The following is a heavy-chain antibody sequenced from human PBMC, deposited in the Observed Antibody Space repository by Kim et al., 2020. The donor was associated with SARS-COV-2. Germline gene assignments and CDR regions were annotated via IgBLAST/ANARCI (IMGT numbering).Heavy chain of an antibody. CDR1: GYTFTGYY. J-gene: IGHJ6*02. CDR3: ARGPVTMVRGVIMRYYYGMDV. D-gene: IGHD3-10*01. V-gene: IGHV1-2*06. CDR2: INPNSGGT. Sequence: ASVKVSCKASGYTFTGYYMHWVRQAPGQGLEWMGRINPNSGGTNYAQKFQGRVTMTRDTSISTAYMELSRLRSDDTAVYYCARGPVTMVRGVIMRYYYGMDVWGQGTTVTVSS.